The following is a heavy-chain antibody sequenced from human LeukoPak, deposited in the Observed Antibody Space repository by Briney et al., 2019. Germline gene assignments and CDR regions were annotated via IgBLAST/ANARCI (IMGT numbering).Heavy chain of an antibody. Sequence: GGSLRLSCAASGFTVSSNYMSWVRQVPGKGLEWVSVIYSGGSTYYADSVKGRFTISRDDSKNTLYLQMNSLRAEDTAVCYCARANSGYDFRGYYYSYMDVWGKGTTVTVSS. V-gene: IGHV3-53*01. CDR2: IYSGGST. D-gene: IGHD5-12*01. J-gene: IGHJ6*03. CDR1: GFTVSSNY. CDR3: ARANSGYDFRGYYYSYMDV.